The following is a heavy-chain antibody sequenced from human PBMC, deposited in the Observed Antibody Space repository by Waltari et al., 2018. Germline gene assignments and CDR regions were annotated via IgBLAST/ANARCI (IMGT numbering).Heavy chain of an antibody. Sequence: QVQLQQWGAGLLKPSETLSLTCAVYGGSFSGYYWSWIRQPPGKGLEWIGEINHSGSTNYNPSLKSRVTISVDTSKNQFSLKLSSVTAADTAVYYCAARRNYDFWSGYYKGNYYYYGMDVWGQGTTVTVSS. V-gene: IGHV4-34*01. J-gene: IGHJ6*02. CDR1: GGSFSGYY. CDR3: AARRNYDFWSGYYKGNYYYYGMDV. CDR2: INHSGST. D-gene: IGHD3-3*01.